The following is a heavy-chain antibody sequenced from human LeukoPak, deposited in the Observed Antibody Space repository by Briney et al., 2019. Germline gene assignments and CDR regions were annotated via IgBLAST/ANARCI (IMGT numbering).Heavy chain of an antibody. CDR3: ASPPPYGDYVVFDY. J-gene: IGHJ4*02. CDR2: IIPIFGTA. D-gene: IGHD4-17*01. CDR1: GGTFSSYA. V-gene: IGHV1-69*05. Sequence: SVKVSCKASGGTFSSYAISWVRQAPGQGLEWMGGIIPIFGTANYAQKFQGRVTITTDESTSTAYKALSSLRSEDTAVYYCASPPPYGDYVVFDYWGQGTLVTVSS.